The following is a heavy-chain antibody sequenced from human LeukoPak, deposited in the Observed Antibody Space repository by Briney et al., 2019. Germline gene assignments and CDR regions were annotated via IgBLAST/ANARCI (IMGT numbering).Heavy chain of an antibody. CDR1: GDSINTDKYY. D-gene: IGHD3-10*01. CDR3: ARGSWYYGSGSYPLYYYYYYMDV. Sequence: NPSETLSLTCTVSGDSINTDKYYWTWIRQPAGKGLEWIGRIFATGTSIYNPSLKSRVTISVDTSKNQFSLKLSSVTAADTAVYYCARGSWYYGSGSYPLYYYYYYMDVWGKGTTVTSSS. J-gene: IGHJ6*03. CDR2: IFATGTS. V-gene: IGHV4-61*02.